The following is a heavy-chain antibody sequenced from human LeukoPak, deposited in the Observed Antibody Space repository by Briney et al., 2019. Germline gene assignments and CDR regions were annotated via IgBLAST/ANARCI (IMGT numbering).Heavy chain of an antibody. D-gene: IGHD1-26*01. J-gene: IGHJ4*02. CDR3: ARGVRVGATLYFDY. V-gene: IGHV3-48*02. CDR2: ISIASSTI. CDR1: GFTFSTYS. Sequence: GGSLRLSCAASGFTFSTYSMNWVRQAPGKGLEWVSYISIASSTIYYADSVKGRFTISRDNAKNSLYLQMTGLRDGDTAVYYCARGVRVGATLYFDYWGQGTLVTVSS.